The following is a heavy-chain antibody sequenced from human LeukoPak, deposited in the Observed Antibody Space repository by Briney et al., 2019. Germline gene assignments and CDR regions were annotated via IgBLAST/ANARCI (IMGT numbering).Heavy chain of an antibody. CDR2: MYYSGST. Sequence: SETLSLTCTVSGGSISSYYWSWIRQPPGKGLEWMGSMYYSGSTNYNPSLKSRATISVDTPNKQLSLTLSSVTAADTAVYYCARASAIEAVVDATQSTHRYFDLWGRGTPVTVSS. CDR1: GGSISSYY. D-gene: IGHD2-15*01. J-gene: IGHJ2*01. CDR3: ARASAIEAVVDATQSTHRYFDL. V-gene: IGHV4-59*01.